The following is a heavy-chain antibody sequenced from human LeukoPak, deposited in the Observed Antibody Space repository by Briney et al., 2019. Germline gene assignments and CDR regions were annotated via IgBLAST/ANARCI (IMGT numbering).Heavy chain of an antibody. Sequence: GRSLRLSCAASGFTFSSYGMHWVRQAPGKGLEWVAVIWYDGSNKYYADSVKGRFTISRDNSKNTLYLQMNSLRAEDTAVYYCARDPMGVTTVTDPYYYGMDVWGQGTTVTVSS. D-gene: IGHD4-17*01. CDR2: IWYDGSNK. V-gene: IGHV3-33*01. CDR3: ARDPMGVTTVTDPYYYGMDV. J-gene: IGHJ6*02. CDR1: GFTFSSYG.